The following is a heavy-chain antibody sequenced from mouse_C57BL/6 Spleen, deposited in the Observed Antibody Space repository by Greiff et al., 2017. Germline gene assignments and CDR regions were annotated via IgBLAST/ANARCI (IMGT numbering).Heavy chain of an antibody. D-gene: IGHD1-1*01. J-gene: IGHJ4*01. CDR2: IRSQSNNYAT. CDR1: GFSFNTYA. Sequence: EVKLVESGGGLVQPKGSLKLSCAASGFSFNTYAMNWVRQAPGKGLEWVARIRSQSNNYATYYADSVKDRFTISRDDSESMLYLQMNNLKTEDTAMDYCVRLVYYGSRYAMDYWGQGTSVTVSS. V-gene: IGHV10-1*01. CDR3: VRLVYYGSRYAMDY.